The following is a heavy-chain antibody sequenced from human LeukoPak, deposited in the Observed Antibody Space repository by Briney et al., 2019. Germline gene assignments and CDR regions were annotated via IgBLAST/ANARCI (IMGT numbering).Heavy chain of an antibody. CDR1: GYSISSGHY. V-gene: IGHV4-38-2*02. CDR2: IHHSGST. Sequence: SETLSLTCTVSGYSISSGHYWGWIRQPPGKGMEWIGIIHHSGSTYYNPSLTSRLTISIDTSKNQFSLKLSSVTAADTAVYYCVRAENGSSDYWGQGTLVTVSS. D-gene: IGHD1-26*01. J-gene: IGHJ4*02. CDR3: VRAENGSSDY.